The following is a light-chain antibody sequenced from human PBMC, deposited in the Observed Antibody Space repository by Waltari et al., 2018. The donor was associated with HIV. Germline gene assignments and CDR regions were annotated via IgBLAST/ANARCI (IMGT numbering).Light chain of an antibody. CDR3: AAWDDSVNGWV. J-gene: IGLJ3*02. CDR2: TNK. Sequence: QSVLTQPPSASETPGQRVTISCSGSTSNIGSNTVNWYQQLPGTAPKLLIYTNKQRPSGVPDRFSGSKYGTSASLAISGLQSEDDAHYYCAAWDDSVNGWVFGGGTKLTVL. CDR1: TSNIGSNT. V-gene: IGLV1-44*01.